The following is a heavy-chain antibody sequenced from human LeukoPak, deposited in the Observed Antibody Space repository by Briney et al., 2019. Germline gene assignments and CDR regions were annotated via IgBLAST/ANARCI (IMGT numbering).Heavy chain of an antibody. V-gene: IGHV1-69*04. CDR2: IIPILGIA. J-gene: IGHJ1*01. CDR3: ARGTDCGGDCYSLYFQH. CDR1: GGTFSSYA. D-gene: IGHD2-21*02. Sequence: SVKVSCKASGGTFSSYAIIWVRQAPGQGLEWMGRIIPILGIANYAQKFQGRVTITADKSTSTAYMELSSLRSEDTAVYYCARGTDCGGDCYSLYFQHWGQGTLVTVSS.